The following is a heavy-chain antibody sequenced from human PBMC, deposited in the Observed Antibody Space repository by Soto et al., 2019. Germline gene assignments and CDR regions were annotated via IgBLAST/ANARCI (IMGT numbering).Heavy chain of an antibody. D-gene: IGHD3-10*01. CDR1: GYSFSFYG. V-gene: IGHV1-18*01. J-gene: IGHJ4*02. Sequence: ASVKVSCKASGYSFSFYGINWVRQAPGQGLEWMGWISAYNGNTIYAQKLQGRVTMTTDTSTSTAYMELRSLRSDDTAVYYCARGEDVLLFDYWGQGTLVTVSS. CDR3: ARGEDVLLFDY. CDR2: ISAYNGNT.